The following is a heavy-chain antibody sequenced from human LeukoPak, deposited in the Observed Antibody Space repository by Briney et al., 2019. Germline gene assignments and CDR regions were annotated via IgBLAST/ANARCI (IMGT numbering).Heavy chain of an antibody. CDR2: FDPEDGET. D-gene: IGHD1-1*01. V-gene: IGHV1-24*01. Sequence: ASVKVSGKVSGYTLTELSMHWVRQAPGKGLEWMGGFDPEDGETIHAQKFQGRVTMTEDTSTDTAYMELSSLRSEDTAVYYCATDPVSSATTFDYWGQGTLVTVSS. CDR1: GYTLTELS. CDR3: ATDPVSSATTFDY. J-gene: IGHJ4*02.